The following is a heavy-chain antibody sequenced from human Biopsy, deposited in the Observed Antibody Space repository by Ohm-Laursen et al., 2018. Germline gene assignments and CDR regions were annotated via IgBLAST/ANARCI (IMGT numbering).Heavy chain of an antibody. CDR2: INPSGSTT. CDR1: GYSFTSYY. CDR3: ARNTGWYGDLYYFDY. V-gene: IGHV1-46*01. Sequence: SSVKVSCKASGYSFTSYYMHWVRQAPGQGLERMGMINPSGSTTSYPQIFQGRVTMTRDTSKSTVYMELSSLRSADTAVYFCARNTGWYGDLYYFDYWGQGTLVTVSS. D-gene: IGHD6-19*01. J-gene: IGHJ4*02.